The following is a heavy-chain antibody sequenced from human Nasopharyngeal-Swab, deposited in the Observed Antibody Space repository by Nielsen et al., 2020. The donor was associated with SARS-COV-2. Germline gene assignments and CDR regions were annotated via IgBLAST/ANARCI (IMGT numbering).Heavy chain of an antibody. CDR3: ARGPDY. V-gene: IGHV3-48*04. J-gene: IGHJ4*02. Sequence: GGSLRLSCAASGFAFSTYSMNWVRQAPGKGLEWLSYISSGGSTIYYADSVKGRFTISRDNAKNSMFLQMNGLRVEDTAIYYCARGPDYWGQGTLVTVSS. CDR1: GFAFSTYS. CDR2: ISSGGSTI.